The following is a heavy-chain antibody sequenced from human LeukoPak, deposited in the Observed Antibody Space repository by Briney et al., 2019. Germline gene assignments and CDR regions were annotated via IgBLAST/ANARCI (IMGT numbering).Heavy chain of an antibody. CDR1: GGTFSSYA. J-gene: IGHJ4*02. CDR2: INPSSGNGGAT. V-gene: IGHV1-2*02. Sequence: GSSVKVSCKASGGTFSSYAISWVRQAPGQGLEWMGCINPSSGNGGATNYAQKFQGRVTMTRDTSTSTAYMELSRLRSDDTAVYYCARDRSSTWYGGIDYWGQVTLVTVSS. D-gene: IGHD6-13*01. CDR3: ARDRSSTWYGGIDY.